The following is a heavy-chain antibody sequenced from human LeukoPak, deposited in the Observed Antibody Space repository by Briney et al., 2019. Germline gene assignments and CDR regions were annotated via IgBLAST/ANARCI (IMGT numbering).Heavy chain of an antibody. CDR2: ISYDGSNK. V-gene: IGHV3-30-3*01. D-gene: IGHD3-3*01. Sequence: GGSLRLSCAASGFTFSSYAMHWVRQAPGKGLEWVAVISYDGSNKYYADSVKGRFTISRDNSKNTLYLQMNSLRAEDTAVYYCARGPVLRFLEWLVDYWGQGTLVTVSS. CDR1: GFTFSSYA. J-gene: IGHJ4*02. CDR3: ARGPVLRFLEWLVDY.